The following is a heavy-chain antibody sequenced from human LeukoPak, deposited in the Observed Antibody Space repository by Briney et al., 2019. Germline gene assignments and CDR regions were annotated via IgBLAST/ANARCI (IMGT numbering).Heavy chain of an antibody. CDR3: ARHPSGYCDY. Sequence: SETLSLTCTVSGGSISSSSYYWGWIRQPPGKGLEWIGSIYYSGSTYYNPSLKSRVTISVDTSKNQFSLKLSSVTAADTAVYYCARHPSGYCDYWGQGTLVTVSS. J-gene: IGHJ4*02. CDR2: IYYSGST. V-gene: IGHV4-39*01. D-gene: IGHD3-22*01. CDR1: GGSISSSSYY.